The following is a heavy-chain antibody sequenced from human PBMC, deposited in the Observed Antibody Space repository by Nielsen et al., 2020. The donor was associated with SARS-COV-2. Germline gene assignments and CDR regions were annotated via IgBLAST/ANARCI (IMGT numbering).Heavy chain of an antibody. CDR1: GFTFSSYS. CDR2: ISSSSSTI. Sequence: GGSLRLSCAASGFTFSSYSMNWVRQATGKGLEWVSYISSSSSTIYYADSVKGRFTISRDNSKNTLYLQMNSLRAEDTAVYYCARESMVYVDYWGQGTLVTVSS. J-gene: IGHJ4*02. CDR3: ARESMVYVDY. V-gene: IGHV3-48*01. D-gene: IGHD2-8*01.